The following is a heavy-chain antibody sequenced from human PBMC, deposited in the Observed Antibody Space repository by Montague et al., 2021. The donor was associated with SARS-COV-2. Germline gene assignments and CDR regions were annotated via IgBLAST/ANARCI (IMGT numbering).Heavy chain of an antibody. V-gene: IGHV3-48*03. D-gene: IGHD3-22*01. CDR1: GFTFSSYE. Sequence: SLRLSCAASGFTFSSYEMNWVRQAPGKGLEWASYISSSGSSINYADSVKGRLTISRDNAQNSLYLQMNSPRAEDTAVYYCAREGHYDSSGYPLSYWGQGTLVTVSS. CDR3: AREGHYDSSGYPLSY. CDR2: ISSSGSSI. J-gene: IGHJ4*02.